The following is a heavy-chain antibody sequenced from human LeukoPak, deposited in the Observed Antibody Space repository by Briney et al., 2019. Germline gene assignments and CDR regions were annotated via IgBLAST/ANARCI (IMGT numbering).Heavy chain of an antibody. D-gene: IGHD3-16*01. CDR2: IYYSGST. J-gene: IGHJ4*02. V-gene: IGHV4-30-4*08. Sequence: SETLSPTCTVSGGSISSGDYYWSWIRQPPGKGLEWIGYIYYSGSTYYNPSLKSRVTISVDTSKNQFSLKLSSVTAADTAVYYCARNDMITFGGVFGFDYWGQGTLVTVSS. CDR3: ARNDMITFGGVFGFDY. CDR1: GGSISSGDYY.